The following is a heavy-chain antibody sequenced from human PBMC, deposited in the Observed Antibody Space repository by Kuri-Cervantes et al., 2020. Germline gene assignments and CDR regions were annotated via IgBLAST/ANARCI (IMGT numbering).Heavy chain of an antibody. Sequence: SETLSLTCTVSGGSISSSSYYWGWIRQPPGKGLEWIGSIYYSGSTYYNPSLKSRVTISVDTSKNQSSLKLSSVTAADTAVYYCARGWGDWRNYYYYYGMDVWGQGTTVTVSS. CDR1: GGSISSSSYY. J-gene: IGHJ6*02. V-gene: IGHV4-39*07. CDR3: ARGWGDWRNYYYYYGMDV. CDR2: IYYSGST. D-gene: IGHD3-10*01.